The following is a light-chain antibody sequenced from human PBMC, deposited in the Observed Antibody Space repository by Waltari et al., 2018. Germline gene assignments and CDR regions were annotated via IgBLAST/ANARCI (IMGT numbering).Light chain of an antibody. CDR3: QALGTGAWV. CDR2: RDP. Sequence: YQRNPVQCPLLVVYRDPKRPSGIPERFSGSKSGNAATLTISGTQAMDEADYYCQALGTGAWVFGGGTKLTVL. J-gene: IGLJ3*02. V-gene: IGLV3-1*01.